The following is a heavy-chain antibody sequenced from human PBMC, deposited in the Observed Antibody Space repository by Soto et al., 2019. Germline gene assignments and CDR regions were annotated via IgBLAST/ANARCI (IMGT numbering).Heavy chain of an antibody. CDR2: IYFTGIT. CDR1: GGSISSSSFY. Sequence: SETLSLTCTVSGGSISSSSFYWGWVRQPPGKGLEWIGRIYFTGITEYNPSLRSRSIISVDTSKSQFSLSLNAVTAADTAVYYCAREVDSASTRGYFDSWGQGTLVTVSS. J-gene: IGHJ4*02. D-gene: IGHD3-9*01. CDR3: AREVDSASTRGYFDS. V-gene: IGHV4-39*07.